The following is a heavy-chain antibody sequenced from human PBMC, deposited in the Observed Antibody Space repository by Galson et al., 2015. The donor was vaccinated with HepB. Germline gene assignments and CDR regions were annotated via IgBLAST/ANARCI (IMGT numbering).Heavy chain of an antibody. Sequence: RLSCAASGFTFVNYAMNWVRQAPGKGLEWVASISDSGGLTYYADSVKGRFTISRDNSKNTLFLQVRRLRADDTAVYYCAKGAVAGTYVLTFFDLWGRGTLVTVSS. J-gene: IGHJ2*01. CDR1: GFTFVNYA. CDR2: ISDSGGLT. D-gene: IGHD6-19*01. CDR3: AKGAVAGTYVLTFFDL. V-gene: IGHV3-23*01.